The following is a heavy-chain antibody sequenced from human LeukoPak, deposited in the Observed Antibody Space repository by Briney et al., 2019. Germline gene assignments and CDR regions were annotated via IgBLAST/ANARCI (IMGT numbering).Heavy chain of an antibody. J-gene: IGHJ5*02. Sequence: GGSLRLSCAASGFTVSSNYMSWVRQAPGKGLEWVSVIYSGGSTYYADSVKGRFTISRDNSKNTLYLQMNSLRAEDTAVYYCASLSSTSWGWFDPWGQGTLVTVSS. CDR1: GFTVSSNY. D-gene: IGHD2-2*01. CDR3: ASLSSTSWGWFDP. V-gene: IGHV3-53*01. CDR2: IYSGGST.